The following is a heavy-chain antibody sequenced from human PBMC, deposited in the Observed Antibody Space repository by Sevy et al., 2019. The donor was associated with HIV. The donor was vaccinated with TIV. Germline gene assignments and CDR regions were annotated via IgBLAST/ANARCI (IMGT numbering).Heavy chain of an antibody. Sequence: ASVKVSCKASGYTFTGYYMHWVRQAPGQGLEWMGWINPNSGGTNYAEKFQGRVTMTRDTSISTAYMELSRLRSDDTAVYYCARPNSSGCANYYYYGMDVWGQGTTVTVSS. D-gene: IGHD6-19*01. J-gene: IGHJ6*02. V-gene: IGHV1-2*02. CDR1: GYTFTGYY. CDR2: INPNSGGT. CDR3: ARPNSSGCANYYYYGMDV.